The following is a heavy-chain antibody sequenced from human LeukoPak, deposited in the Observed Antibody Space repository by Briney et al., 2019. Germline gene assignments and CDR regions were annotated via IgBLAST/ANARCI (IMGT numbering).Heavy chain of an antibody. CDR1: GFTFSSYA. CDR3: ARDRLLYYYDSGPTGHFQH. Sequence: GSLRLSCAASGFTFSSYAMHWVRQAPGKGLEYVSAISSNGGSTYYANSVKGRFTISRDNSKNTLYLQMGSLRAEDTAVYYCARDRLLYYYDSGPTGHFQHWGQGTLATVSS. CDR2: ISSNGGST. D-gene: IGHD3-22*01. J-gene: IGHJ1*01. V-gene: IGHV3-64*01.